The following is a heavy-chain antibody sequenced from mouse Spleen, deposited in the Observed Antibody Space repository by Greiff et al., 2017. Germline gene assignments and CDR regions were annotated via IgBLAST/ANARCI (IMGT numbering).Heavy chain of an antibody. CDR3: AAYYRYDEDY. D-gene: IGHD2-14*01. CDR2: IYPGDGDT. J-gene: IGHJ2*01. V-gene: IGHV1-82*01. CDR1: GYAFSSSW. Sequence: QVQLKESGPELVKPGASVKISCKASGYAFSSSWMNWVKQRPGKGLEWIGRIYPGDGDTNYNGKFKGKATLTADKSSSTAYMQLSSLTSEDSAVYFCAAYYRYDEDYWGQGTTLTVSS.